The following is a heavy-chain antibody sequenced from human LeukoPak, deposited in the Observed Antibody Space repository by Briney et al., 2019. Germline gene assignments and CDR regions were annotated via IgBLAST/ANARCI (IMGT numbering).Heavy chain of an antibody. J-gene: IGHJ3*01. Sequence: GGSLRLSCAASAFTVSSNYMSWVRQAPGKGLEWVSIIHSGGTTYYADSVKGRFTISRDNSKNTLYLQMNSLRAEDTAVYYCARRYPYSSAWHPSAFDVWGQGTMVTVSS. V-gene: IGHV3-66*01. D-gene: IGHD6-19*01. CDR3: ARRYPYSSAWHPSAFDV. CDR1: AFTVSSNY. CDR2: IHSGGTT.